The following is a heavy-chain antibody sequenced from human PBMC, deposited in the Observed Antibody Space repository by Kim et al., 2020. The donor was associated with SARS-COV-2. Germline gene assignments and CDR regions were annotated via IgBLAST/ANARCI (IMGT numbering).Heavy chain of an antibody. CDR1: GFTFSDYY. Sequence: GGSLRLSCAASGFTFSDYYMSWIRQAPGKGLEWVSYISSSSSYTNYADSVKGRFTISRDNAKNSLYLQMNSLRAEDTAVYYCARDIGAYCGGDCPVGRDWGQGTLVTVSS. J-gene: IGHJ4*02. D-gene: IGHD2-21*02. CDR3: ARDIGAYCGGDCPVGRD. CDR2: ISSSSSYT. V-gene: IGHV3-11*05.